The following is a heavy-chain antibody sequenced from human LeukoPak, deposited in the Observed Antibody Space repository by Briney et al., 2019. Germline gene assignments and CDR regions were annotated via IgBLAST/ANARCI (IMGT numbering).Heavy chain of an antibody. D-gene: IGHD4-17*01. CDR1: GGSISRSSYY. CDR3: ARVGGRTVTSYYFDY. J-gene: IGHJ4*02. CDR2: IYYSGST. V-gene: IGHV4-39*07. Sequence: PSETLSLTCSVSGGSISRSSYYWGWIRQPPGKGLEWIGSIYYSGSTYYNPSLKSRVTISVDTSKNQFSLKLNSVTAADTAVYFCARVGGRTVTSYYFDYWGQGTLVTVSS.